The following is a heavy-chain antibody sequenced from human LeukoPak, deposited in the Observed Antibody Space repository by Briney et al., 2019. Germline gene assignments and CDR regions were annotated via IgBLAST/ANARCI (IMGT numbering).Heavy chain of an antibody. CDR3: ARIGPGRDGSNSFDQ. D-gene: IGHD5-24*01. CDR1: GLTFSSYD. Sequence: TAGGSLRLSCAASGLTFSSYDMTWVRQAPGKGLEYVSSINYNGIYIFSADSVKGRFTISRDNAKNSLYLEMSSLRVEDTAFYYCARIGPGRDGSNSFDQWGQGTLVIVSS. J-gene: IGHJ4*02. V-gene: IGHV3-21*01. CDR2: INYNGIYI.